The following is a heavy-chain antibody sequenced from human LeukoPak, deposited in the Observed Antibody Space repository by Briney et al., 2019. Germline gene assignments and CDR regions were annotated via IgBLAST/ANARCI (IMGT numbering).Heavy chain of an antibody. CDR2: IYTDVSTT. V-gene: IGHV3-74*01. J-gene: IGHJ4*02. D-gene: IGHD4-23*01. CDR3: ARGGHYGGNSYIDY. Sequence: GGSLRLSCAASGFTFSSYSMNRVRQAPGKGLVWVSRIYTDVSTTSYADSVRGRFTISRDNAKNTLYLQMNSPRAEDTAVYYCARGGHYGGNSYIDYWGQGTLVTVSS. CDR1: GFTFSSYS.